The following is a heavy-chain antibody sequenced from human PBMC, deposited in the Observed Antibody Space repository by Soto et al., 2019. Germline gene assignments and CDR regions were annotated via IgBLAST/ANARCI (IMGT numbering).Heavy chain of an antibody. Sequence: VQLQESGPGLAKPSQTLSLTCNVSNGSISSSGYYWSWIRQHPGQGLEWIGYIYYSGSTYYNPSLKSRVTISVDTSKNQFSLKLGSVTAADTAIYYCAGGSSKSWFDPWGQGTLVTVSS. V-gene: IGHV4-31*03. CDR3: AGGSSKSWFDP. CDR2: IYYSGST. D-gene: IGHD6-6*01. CDR1: NGSISSSGYY. J-gene: IGHJ5*02.